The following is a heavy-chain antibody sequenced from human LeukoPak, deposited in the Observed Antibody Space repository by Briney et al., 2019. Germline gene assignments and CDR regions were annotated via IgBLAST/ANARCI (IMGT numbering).Heavy chain of an antibody. Sequence: GGSLRLSCAASGFTFSSYWMSWVRQAPGKGLEWVANIKQDGSEKYYVDSVKGRFTISRDNAKNSLYLQMNSLRAEDTAVYYCARDHGYSHSSGYYHYFDYWGQGTLVTVSS. V-gene: IGHV3-7*01. CDR1: GFTFSSYW. J-gene: IGHJ4*02. CDR2: IKQDGSEK. D-gene: IGHD3-22*01. CDR3: ARDHGYSHSSGYYHYFDY.